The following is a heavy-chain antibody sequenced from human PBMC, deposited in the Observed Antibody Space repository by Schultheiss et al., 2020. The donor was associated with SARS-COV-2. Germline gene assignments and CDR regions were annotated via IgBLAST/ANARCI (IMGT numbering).Heavy chain of an antibody. CDR2: INHSGST. J-gene: IGHJ4*02. D-gene: IGHD3-9*01. Sequence: SETLSLTCTVSGGSISSYYWSWIRQPPGKGLEWIGEINHSGSTNYNPSLQSRVTISVDTSKNQFSLRLRSVTAADTAVYYCARGPYFDWLLIDWGQGTLVTVSS. CDR3: ARGPYFDWLLID. V-gene: IGHV4-34*01. CDR1: GGSISSYY.